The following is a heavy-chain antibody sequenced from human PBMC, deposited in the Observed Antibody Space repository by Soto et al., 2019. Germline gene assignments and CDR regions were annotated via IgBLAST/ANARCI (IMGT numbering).Heavy chain of an antibody. CDR3: TRETLRFLEWPDYYYYMDV. CDR2: IRSKAYGGTT. J-gene: IGHJ6*03. D-gene: IGHD3-3*01. CDR1: GFTFGDYA. V-gene: IGHV3-49*03. Sequence: GGSLRLSCTASGFTFGDYAMSWFRQAPGKGLEWVGFIRSKAYGGTTEYAASVKGRFTISRDDSKSIAYLQMNSLKTEDTAVYYCTRETLRFLEWPDYYYYMDVWGKGTTVTVSS.